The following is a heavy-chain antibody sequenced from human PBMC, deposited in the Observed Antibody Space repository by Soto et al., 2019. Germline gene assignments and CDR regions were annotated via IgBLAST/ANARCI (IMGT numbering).Heavy chain of an antibody. CDR2: ISWNSGSI. V-gene: IGHV3-9*01. CDR1: GFTFDDYA. Sequence: EVQLVESGGGLVQPGRSLRLSCAASGFTFDDYAMHWVRQAPGKGLEWVSGISWNSGSIGYADSVKGRFTISRDNAKNSLYVQMNSLRAEDTALYYCAKDKADCWSGYYTSVLDYWGQGTLVTFSS. CDR3: AKDKADCWSGYYTSVLDY. D-gene: IGHD3-3*01. J-gene: IGHJ4*02.